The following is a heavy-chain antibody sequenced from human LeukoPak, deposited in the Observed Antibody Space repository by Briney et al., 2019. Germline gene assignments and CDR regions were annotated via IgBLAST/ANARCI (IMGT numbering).Heavy chain of an antibody. D-gene: IGHD3-22*01. J-gene: IGHJ4*02. CDR3: ATYYYDSSSPALDDY. Sequence: SETLSLTCAVYGGSFSGYYWSWIRQPPGKGLEWIGEINHSGSTNYNPSLKSRVTISVDTSKNQFSLKLGSVTAADTAVYYCATYYYDSSSPALDDYWGRGTLVTVSS. CDR2: INHSGST. CDR1: GGSFSGYY. V-gene: IGHV4-34*01.